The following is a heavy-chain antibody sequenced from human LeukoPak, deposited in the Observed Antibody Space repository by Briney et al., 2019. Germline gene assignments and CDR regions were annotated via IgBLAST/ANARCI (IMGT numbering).Heavy chain of an antibody. J-gene: IGHJ4*02. CDR1: GFTFSSYG. V-gene: IGHV3-30*02. CDR3: ARAGVGYSSSWYNTAFDY. CDR2: IRYDGSNK. D-gene: IGHD6-13*01. Sequence: GGSLRLSCAASGFTFSSYGMHWVRQAPGKGLEWVAFIRYDGSNKYYADSVKGRFTISRDNSKNTLYLQMNSLRAEDTAVYYCARAGVGYSSSWYNTAFDYWGQGTLVTVSS.